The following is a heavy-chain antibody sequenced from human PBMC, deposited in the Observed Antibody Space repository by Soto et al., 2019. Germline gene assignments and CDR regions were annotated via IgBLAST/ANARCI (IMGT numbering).Heavy chain of an antibody. V-gene: IGHV3-23*01. CDR3: AKVFYYYDSSGYYYFAY. CDR1: GFTFSSYA. Sequence: GGSLRLSCAASGFTFSSYAVSWVRQAPGKGPEWISSISGSGSTIYYADSVKGRFTISRDNSKNTLYLQMSSLRAEDTAVYYCAKVFYYYDSSGYYYFAYWGQGSLVTVS. CDR2: ISGSGSTI. D-gene: IGHD3-22*01. J-gene: IGHJ4*02.